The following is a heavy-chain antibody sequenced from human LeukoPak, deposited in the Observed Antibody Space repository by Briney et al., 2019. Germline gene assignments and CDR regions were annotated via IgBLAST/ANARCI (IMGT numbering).Heavy chain of an antibody. D-gene: IGHD3-3*01. CDR1: GYTFTSYD. CDR2: MNPNSGNT. V-gene: IGHV1-8*03. J-gene: IGHJ6*03. CDR3: ARSLNYDFWSGYPIYYYYYYMDV. Sequence: GASVKVSCKASGYTFTSYDINWVRQATGQGLEWMGWMNPNSGNTGYAQKFQGRVTITRNTSISTAYMEPSSLRSEDTAVYYCARSLNYDFWSGYPIYYYYYYMDVWGKGTTVTVSS.